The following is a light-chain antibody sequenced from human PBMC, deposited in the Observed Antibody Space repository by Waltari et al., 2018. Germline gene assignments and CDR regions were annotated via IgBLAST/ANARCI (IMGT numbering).Light chain of an antibody. Sequence: GDRVTITCRASQSISSYLNWYQQKPGKAPKLLIFAASSLQSGVPSRFSGSGSGTDFTLTISSLQPEDFATYYCQQSSSTPQYTFGQGTKLE. CDR2: AAS. CDR3: QQSSSTPQYT. J-gene: IGKJ2*01. V-gene: IGKV1-39*01. CDR1: QSISSY.